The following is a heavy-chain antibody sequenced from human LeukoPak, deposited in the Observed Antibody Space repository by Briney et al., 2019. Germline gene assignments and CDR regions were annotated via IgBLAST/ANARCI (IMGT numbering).Heavy chain of an antibody. CDR3: VKSGGYGLIDY. CDR2: IYYTGST. D-gene: IGHD6-19*01. Sequence: PSETLSLTCAVSGASISGSGYYLGWIRQSPGKGLEWIGNIYYTGSTYYNASLQSRVTISIDMSKNQFSLRLSSVTAADTAMYYCVKSGGYGLIDYWGQGTLVTVSS. V-gene: IGHV4-39*01. CDR1: GASISGSGYY. J-gene: IGHJ4*02.